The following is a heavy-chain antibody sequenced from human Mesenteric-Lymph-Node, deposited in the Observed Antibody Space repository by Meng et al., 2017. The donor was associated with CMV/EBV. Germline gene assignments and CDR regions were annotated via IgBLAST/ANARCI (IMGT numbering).Heavy chain of an antibody. V-gene: IGHV3-43*01. CDR1: GFTFDDYT. D-gene: IGHD2-15*01. CDR3: ARDRLQGDYSGPGY. CDR2: ISWDGGGT. J-gene: IGHJ4*02. Sequence: GGSLRLSCAASGFTFDDYTMHWVRQAPGKGLEWVSLISWDGGGTYYADSVKGRFTISRDNSKNSLYLQMNSLRTEDTALYYCARDRLQGDYSGPGYWGQGTLVTVSS.